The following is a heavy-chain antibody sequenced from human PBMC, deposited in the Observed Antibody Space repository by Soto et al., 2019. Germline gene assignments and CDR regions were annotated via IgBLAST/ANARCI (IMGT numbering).Heavy chain of an antibody. Sequence: SETLSLTCTVSGGSISSYYWSLIRQPPGKGLEYIGYVYYSGSTNYNPSLKSRVTISVDTSKKQFSLKLSSVTAADTAVYYCARSLYSGSYTNWFDPWGQGTMVTVSS. CDR1: GGSISSYY. CDR3: ARSLYSGSYTNWFDP. CDR2: VYYSGST. J-gene: IGHJ5*02. V-gene: IGHV4-59*01. D-gene: IGHD1-26*01.